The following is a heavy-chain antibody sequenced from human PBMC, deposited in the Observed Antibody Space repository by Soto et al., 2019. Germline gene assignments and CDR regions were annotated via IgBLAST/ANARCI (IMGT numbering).Heavy chain of an antibody. CDR1: GYTFTTYW. CDR3: VRRPGCSTTTCYRELDY. J-gene: IGHJ4*02. CDR2: IYPGDSDT. V-gene: IGHV5-51*01. Sequence: PGESLKISCKGSGYTFTTYWIGWVRQMPGKGLEWMGVIYPGDSDTIYSPSFQGQVTPSADKSISTAYLQWRSLQASDTAMYYCVRRPGCSTTTCYRELDYWGQGTLVTVSS. D-gene: IGHD2-2*01.